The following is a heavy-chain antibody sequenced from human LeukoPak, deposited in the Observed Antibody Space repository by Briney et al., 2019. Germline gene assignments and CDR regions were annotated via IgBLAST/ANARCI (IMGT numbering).Heavy chain of an antibody. Sequence: KPSETLSLTCTVSGGSISSSSYYWGWIRQPPGKGLEWIGSIYYSGSTYYNPSLKSRVTISVDTSKNQFSLKLSSVTAADTAVYYCAIVRVFGVVITPPFDYWGQGTLVTVSS. CDR2: IYYSGST. CDR3: AIVRVFGVVITPPFDY. V-gene: IGHV4-39*01. D-gene: IGHD3-3*01. J-gene: IGHJ4*02. CDR1: GGSISSSSYY.